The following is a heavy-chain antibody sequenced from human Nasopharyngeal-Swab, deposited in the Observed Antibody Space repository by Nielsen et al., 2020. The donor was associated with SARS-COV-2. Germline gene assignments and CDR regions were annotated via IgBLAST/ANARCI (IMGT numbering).Heavy chain of an antibody. CDR2: MYYTGST. J-gene: IGHJ4*02. D-gene: IGHD6-19*01. CDR1: GASIRSHY. CDR3: ARLQYRSGWHLDD. V-gene: IGHV4-59*08. Sequence: SETLSLTCAVSGASIRSHYWNWMRQSPGKGLEWIGYMYYTGSTNYNPSLKSRVTISVDSSRTQFSLNLSSVTAADTAVYYCARLQYRSGWHLDDWGQGTLVTVSS.